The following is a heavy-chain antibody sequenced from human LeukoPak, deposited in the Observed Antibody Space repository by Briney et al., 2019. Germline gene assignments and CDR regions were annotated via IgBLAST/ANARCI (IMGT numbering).Heavy chain of an antibody. CDR3: ARGHLYYYYMDV. V-gene: IGHV1-69*13. CDR1: GGTFSSYA. CDR2: IIPIFGTA. Sequence: SVKVSCKASGGTFSSYAISWVRQAPGQGLEWMGGIIPIFGTANYAQKFQGRVTITADETTSTAYMELSSLRSEDTSVYYCARGHLYYYYMDVWGKGTTVTVSS. J-gene: IGHJ6*03.